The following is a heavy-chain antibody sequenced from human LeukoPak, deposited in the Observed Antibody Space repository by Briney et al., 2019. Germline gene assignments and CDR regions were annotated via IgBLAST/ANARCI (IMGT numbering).Heavy chain of an antibody. CDR3: ARHNYAGANWFGP. CDR2: IITIFGTA. J-gene: IGHJ5*02. CDR1: GGTFSSYA. V-gene: IGHV1-69*05. D-gene: IGHD1-1*01. Sequence: SVKVSCKASGGTFSSYAISWVRQAPGQGLGWMGGIITIFGTANYAQKFQGRVTITTDESTSTAYMELSSLRSEDTAVYYCARHNYAGANWFGPWGQGNLVTVSS.